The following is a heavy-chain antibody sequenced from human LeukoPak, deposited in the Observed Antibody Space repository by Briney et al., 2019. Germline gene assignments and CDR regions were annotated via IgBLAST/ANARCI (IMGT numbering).Heavy chain of an antibody. CDR2: INTDGSST. D-gene: IGHD2-2*02. V-gene: IGHV3-74*01. CDR3: AREANPDIVVVPAAIKEVWAFDI. J-gene: IGHJ3*02. Sequence: GGSLRLSCAASGFTFSSYWMHWVRQAPGKGLVWVSRINTDGSSTSYADSVKGRFTISRDNAKNTLYLQMNSLRAEDTAVYYCAREANPDIVVVPAAIKEVWAFDIWGQGTMVTVSS. CDR1: GFTFSSYW.